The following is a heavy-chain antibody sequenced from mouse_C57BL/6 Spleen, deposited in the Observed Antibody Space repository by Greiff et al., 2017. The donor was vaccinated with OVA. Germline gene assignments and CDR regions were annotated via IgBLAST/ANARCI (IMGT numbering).Heavy chain of an antibody. D-gene: IGHD2-5*01. J-gene: IGHJ2*01. V-gene: IGHV1-62-2*01. CDR3: ARHAVYSNYPFDY. CDR1: GYPFTEYT. Sequence: QVQLQQSGAELVKPGASVKLSCTASGYPFTEYTLHWVKQRSGQGLEWIGWFYPGSGSIKYNENFKDKATLTVDKSSSSVYLELRRLTSEDSAVYVCARHAVYSNYPFDYWGQGTTLTVSS. CDR2: FYPGSGSI.